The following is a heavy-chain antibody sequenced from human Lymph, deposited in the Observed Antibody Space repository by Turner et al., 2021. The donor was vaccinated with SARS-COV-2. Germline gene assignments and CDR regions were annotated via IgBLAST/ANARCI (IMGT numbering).Heavy chain of an antibody. CDR2: IYYRGST. CDR3: ARETENNGVDV. Sequence: QVQLPESSPRLLRPLETLCIPCTVSGCSVSSNYWSWIRQPPGKRLEWIGDIYYRGSTNYTPSLESRVTISGDTSRNQFSLNLTSVTAADTAVYDCARETENNGVDVWGQGTTVTVSS. D-gene: IGHD2-21*02. V-gene: IGHV4-59*02. J-gene: IGHJ6*02. CDR1: GCSVSSNY.